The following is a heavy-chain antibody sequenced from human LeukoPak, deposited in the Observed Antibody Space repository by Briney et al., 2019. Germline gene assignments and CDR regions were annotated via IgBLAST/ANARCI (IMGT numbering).Heavy chain of an antibody. J-gene: IGHJ4*02. V-gene: IGHV1-24*01. Sequence: ASVKVSCKVSGYTLTELSMHWVRQAPGKGLEWMGGIDPEDGETIYAQKFQGRVTMTEDTSTDTAYMELSSLRSEDTAVYYCATGLYQELRYDYWGQGTLVTVYS. CDR3: ATGLYQELRYDY. D-gene: IGHD1-26*01. CDR1: GYTLTELS. CDR2: IDPEDGET.